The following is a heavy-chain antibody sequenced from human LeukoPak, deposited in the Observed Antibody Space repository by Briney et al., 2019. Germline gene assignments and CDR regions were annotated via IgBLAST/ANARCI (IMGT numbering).Heavy chain of an antibody. V-gene: IGHV1-8*02. D-gene: IGHD6-19*01. CDR2: MNPNSGNT. J-gene: IGHJ4*02. CDR3: ARRRGWPNYFDY. Sequence: ASVKVSCKASGYTFTGYYMHWVRQATGQGLEWMGWMNPNSGNTGYAQKFQGRVTMTRNTSITTAYMELSSLRSEDTAVYYCARRRGWPNYFDYWGQGTLVTVSS. CDR1: GYTFTGYY.